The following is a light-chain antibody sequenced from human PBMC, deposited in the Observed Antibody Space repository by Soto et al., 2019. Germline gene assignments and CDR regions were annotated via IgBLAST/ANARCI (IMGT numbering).Light chain of an antibody. CDR2: GAS. J-gene: IGKJ1*01. Sequence: EIVLTQSPGTLSLSPGERATLSCRASQSVSSSYLAWYQQKPGQAPSLLIYGASTRATGIPARFSGSGSGTDFTLTISRLEPEDFAVYYCQQYGSSSWTFGQGTKVDIK. V-gene: IGKV3-20*01. CDR1: QSVSSSY. CDR3: QQYGSSSWT.